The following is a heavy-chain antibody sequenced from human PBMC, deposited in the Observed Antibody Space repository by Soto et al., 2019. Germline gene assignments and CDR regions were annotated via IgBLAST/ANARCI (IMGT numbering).Heavy chain of an antibody. V-gene: IGHV1-46*01. CDR2: INPSGGST. CDR3: ALVLLWFGDFSY. Sequence: QVQLVQSGAEVKKPGASVKVSCKASGYTFTRYSMHWVRQAPGQGLEWMGTINPSGGSTSYAQKFQCRVTMTRDTSTSTVYMELSSLRSEDTAVYYCALVLLWFGDFSYWGQGTLVTVSS. CDR1: GYTFTRYS. J-gene: IGHJ4*02. D-gene: IGHD3-10*01.